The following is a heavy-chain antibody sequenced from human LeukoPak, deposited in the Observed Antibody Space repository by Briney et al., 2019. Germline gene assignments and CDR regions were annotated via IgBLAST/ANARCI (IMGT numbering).Heavy chain of an antibody. V-gene: IGHV1-46*01. CDR1: GYTFTSYY. CDR3: ARDSPRVYYGSGSYYNALGC. D-gene: IGHD3-10*01. CDR2: INPSGGST. J-gene: IGHJ4*02. Sequence: ASVKVSCKASGYTFTSYYMHWVRQAPGQGLEWMGIINPSGGSTSYAQKFQGRVTMTRDTSTSTVYMELSSLRSEDTTVYYCARDSPRVYYGSGSYYNALGCWGQGTLVTVSS.